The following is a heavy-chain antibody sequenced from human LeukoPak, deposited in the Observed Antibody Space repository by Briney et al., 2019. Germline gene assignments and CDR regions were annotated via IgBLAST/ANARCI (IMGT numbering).Heavy chain of an antibody. CDR3: ARVRRRATDAFDI. D-gene: IGHD1-1*01. CDR1: GFTVSSNY. CDR2: IYSGGST. V-gene: IGHV3-53*01. Sequence: PGGSLRLSCAASGFTVSSNYMSWVRQAPGKGLEWVSVIYSGGSTYYADSVKGRFTISRDNSKNTLYLQMNSLRAEDTAVYYCARVRRRATDAFDIWGQGTMVTVSS. J-gene: IGHJ3*02.